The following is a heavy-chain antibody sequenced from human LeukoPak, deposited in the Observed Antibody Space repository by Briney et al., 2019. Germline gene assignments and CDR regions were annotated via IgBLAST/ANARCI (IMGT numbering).Heavy chain of an antibody. V-gene: IGHV3-23*01. D-gene: IGHD2-2*01. J-gene: IGHJ4*02. Sequence: GGSLRLSCAASGFTFSTYAMSWVRQAPGKGLEWVSGITSSGGSTSYADSVKGRFTISRDISKNTLYLQMNSLRAEDTAVYYCARLGSNYFDYWGQGTLVTVSS. CDR3: ARLGSNYFDY. CDR1: GFTFSTYA. CDR2: ITSSGGST.